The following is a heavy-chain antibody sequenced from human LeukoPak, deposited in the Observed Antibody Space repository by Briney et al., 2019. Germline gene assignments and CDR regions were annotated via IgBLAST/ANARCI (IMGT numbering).Heavy chain of an antibody. Sequence: ASVKVSCKASGYTFTSYAMHLVRQVPGQRLEWMGWINAGNGNTKYSQELQGRITITIDTSATTAYMELSSLRSEDMAVYYCARVVATGYYYYFDFWGQGTLVTVSS. CDR2: INAGNGNT. J-gene: IGHJ4*02. CDR1: GYTFTSYA. CDR3: ARVVATGYYYYFDF. V-gene: IGHV1-3*03. D-gene: IGHD3-22*01.